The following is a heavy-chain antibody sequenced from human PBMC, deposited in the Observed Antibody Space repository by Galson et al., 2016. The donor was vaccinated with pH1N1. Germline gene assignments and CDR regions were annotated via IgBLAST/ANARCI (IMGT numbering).Heavy chain of an antibody. D-gene: IGHD2-8*01. Sequence: SLRLSCAGSGFTFSNHWMAWVRQAPGKGLEWVAHVNEAGIEENYIDSVKGRFIITRDNAKKSVFLQMYSLRGDDTAVYYCARVQVSAFFSMDHWGQGALVTVSS. CDR2: VNEAGIEE. CDR1: GFTFSNHW. J-gene: IGHJ4*02. V-gene: IGHV3-7*03. CDR3: ARVQVSAFFSMDH.